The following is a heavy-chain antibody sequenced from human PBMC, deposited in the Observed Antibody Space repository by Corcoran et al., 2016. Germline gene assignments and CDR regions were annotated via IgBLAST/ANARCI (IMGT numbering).Heavy chain of an antibody. V-gene: IGHV1-69*01. CDR3: ARGPTVTLPVAPGPHYYYGMDV. D-gene: IGHD6-19*01. CDR2: IIAIFGTA. J-gene: IGHJ6*02. Sequence: QVQLVQSGAEVKKPGSSVKVSCKASGGTFSSYAISWVRQAPGQGLEWMGGIIAIFGTANYAQKFQGRVTITADESMSTAYMELSSLRSEDTAVYYCARGPTVTLPVAPGPHYYYGMDVWGQGTTVTVSS. CDR1: GGTFSSYA.